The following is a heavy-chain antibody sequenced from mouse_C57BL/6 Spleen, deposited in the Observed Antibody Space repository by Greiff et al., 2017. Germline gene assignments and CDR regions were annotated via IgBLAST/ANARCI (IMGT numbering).Heavy chain of an antibody. CDR3: ARGASYGSSYVDYFDY. J-gene: IGHJ2*01. V-gene: IGHV1-55*01. D-gene: IGHD1-1*01. CDR1: GYTFTSYW. Sequence: QVQLKQPGAELVKPGASVTMSCKASGYTFTSYWITWVKQRPGQGLEWIGDIYPGSGSTNYTEKFKSKATLTVDTSSSTAYMQLSRLTSEDSAVYYCARGASYGSSYVDYFDYWGQGTTLTVSS. CDR2: IYPGSGST.